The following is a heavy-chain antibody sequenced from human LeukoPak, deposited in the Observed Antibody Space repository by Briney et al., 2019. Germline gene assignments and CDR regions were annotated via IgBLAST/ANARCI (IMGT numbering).Heavy chain of an antibody. CDR1: GITFSNYG. CDR3: ARAHYSNGPPYFFYYYMDV. CDR2: IYYDGSNK. Sequence: GRSPRLSCAASGITFSNYGMHWVRQAPGKGLEWVAVIYYDGSNKYYADSVKGRFIISRDNSKSTLYLQMNSLRADDTAVYYCARAHYSNGPPYFFYYYMDVWGKGTTVTVSS. J-gene: IGHJ6*03. D-gene: IGHD4-11*01. V-gene: IGHV3-33*01.